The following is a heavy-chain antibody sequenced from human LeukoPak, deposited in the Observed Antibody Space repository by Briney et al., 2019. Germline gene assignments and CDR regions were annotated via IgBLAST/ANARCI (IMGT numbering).Heavy chain of an antibody. CDR3: ARGEIGGNFDP. D-gene: IGHD4-23*01. CDR2: INAGNGNT. J-gene: IGHJ5*02. CDR1: GYTFTSYT. V-gene: IGHV1-3*01. Sequence: ASVKVSCKASGYTFTSYTIHWVRQAPGQRLEWMGWINAGNGNTKYSQKFQGRVTITRDTSASTAYMELSSLRPEDTAVYYCARGEIGGNFDPWGQGTLVTVSS.